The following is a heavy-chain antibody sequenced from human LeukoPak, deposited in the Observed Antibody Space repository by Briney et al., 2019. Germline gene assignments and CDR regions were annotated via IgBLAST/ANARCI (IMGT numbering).Heavy chain of an antibody. D-gene: IGHD1-1*01. Sequence: SETLSLACTVSGGSISSSSYYWGWIRQPPGKGLEWIGSIYYSGSTNYNPSLKSRVTMSVDTSKNQFSLKLSSVTAADTAVYYCARGGYNWNDAQHYYYYYMDVWGKGTTVTVSS. CDR3: ARGGYNWNDAQHYYYYYMDV. J-gene: IGHJ6*03. CDR1: GGSISSSSYY. CDR2: IYYSGST. V-gene: IGHV4-39*07.